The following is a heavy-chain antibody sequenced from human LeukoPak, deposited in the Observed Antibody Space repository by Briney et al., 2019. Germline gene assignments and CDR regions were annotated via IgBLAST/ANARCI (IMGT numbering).Heavy chain of an antibody. V-gene: IGHV3-74*01. CDR1: GFTLSDYW. CDR2: ISPDGRNI. J-gene: IGHJ4*02. Sequence: PGVSLRLSCAASGFTLSDYWMNWVRHVPGKGPVWVSHISPDGRNIAYADSVKGRFTISRDSAKNTLYLQMNSLRVEDTAVYYCVRDGGGTTPYDCWGQGSLVTVSS. CDR3: VRDGGGTTPYDC. D-gene: IGHD1-7*01.